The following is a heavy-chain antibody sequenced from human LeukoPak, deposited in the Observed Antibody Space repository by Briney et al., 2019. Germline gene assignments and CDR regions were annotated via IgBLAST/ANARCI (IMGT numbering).Heavy chain of an antibody. CDR1: GGSISSSSYY. V-gene: IGHV4-39*07. CDR2: IYYSGST. CDR3: ARKGPPSSNKANWFDP. J-gene: IGHJ5*02. Sequence: PSETLSLTCTVSGGSISSSSYYWGWIRQPPGKGLEWIGSIYYSGSTYYNPSLKSRVTISVDTSKNQFSLKLSSVTAADTAVYYCARKGPPSSNKANWFDPWGQGTLVTVSS.